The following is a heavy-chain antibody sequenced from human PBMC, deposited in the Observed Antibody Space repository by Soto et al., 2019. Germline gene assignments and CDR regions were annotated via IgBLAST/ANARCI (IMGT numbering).Heavy chain of an antibody. D-gene: IGHD3-10*01. J-gene: IGHJ6*02. CDR1: GGSFSGYY. V-gene: IGHV4-34*01. CDR2: INHSGST. Sequence: SETLSLTCAVYGGSFSGYYWSWIRQPPGKGLEWIGEINHSGSTNYNPSLKSRVTISVDTSKNQFSLKLSSVTAADTAVYYCARFTMVRGVHYYYYGMDVWGQGTTVTVSS. CDR3: ARFTMVRGVHYYYYGMDV.